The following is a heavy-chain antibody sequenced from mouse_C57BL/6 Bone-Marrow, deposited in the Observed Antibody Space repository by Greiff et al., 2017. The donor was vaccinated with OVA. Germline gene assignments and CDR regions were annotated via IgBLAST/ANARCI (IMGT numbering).Heavy chain of an antibody. CDR2: IDPSYSET. J-gene: IGHJ3*01. D-gene: IGHD2-4*01. CDR1: GYTFTSYW. CDR3: ARGYDYDWLAY. Sequence: QVQLQQPGAELVRPGSSVKLSCKASGYTFTSYWLHWVKQRPIQGLEWIGNIDPSYSETHYNQKFSDKATLTVDNSSSTAYMQLSSRTSEDSAVYYCARGYDYDWLAYWGQGTLVTVSA. V-gene: IGHV1-52*01.